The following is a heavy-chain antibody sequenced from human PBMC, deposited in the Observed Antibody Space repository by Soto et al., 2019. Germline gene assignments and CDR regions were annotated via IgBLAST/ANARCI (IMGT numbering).Heavy chain of an antibody. D-gene: IGHD2-21*01. Sequence: GGSLRLSCAAYGFTFSSYAMSWVRQAPGKGLEWVSAISGSGGSTYYADSVKGRFTISRDNSKNTLYLQMNSLRAEDTAVYYCAKGSLWLPRYYYYGMDVWGQGTKVTVSS. V-gene: IGHV3-23*01. CDR2: ISGSGGST. J-gene: IGHJ6*02. CDR1: GFTFSSYA. CDR3: AKGSLWLPRYYYYGMDV.